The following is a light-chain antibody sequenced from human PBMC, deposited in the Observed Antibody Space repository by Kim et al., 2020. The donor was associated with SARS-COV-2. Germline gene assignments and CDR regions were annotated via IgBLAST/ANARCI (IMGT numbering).Light chain of an antibody. CDR1: QSVSSK. CDR2: GAS. Sequence: EIVMTQSPATLSVSPGERATLSCRASQSVSSKLAWYQQKPGQAPRLLIYGASTRATGILARFSGSGSGTEFTLTISSLQSEDFAVYYCQQCNNWPRTFGQGTKVDIK. V-gene: IGKV3-15*01. CDR3: QQCNNWPRT. J-gene: IGKJ1*01.